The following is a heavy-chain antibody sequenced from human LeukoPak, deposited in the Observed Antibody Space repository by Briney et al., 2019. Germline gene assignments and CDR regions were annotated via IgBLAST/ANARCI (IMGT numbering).Heavy chain of an antibody. J-gene: IGHJ4*02. CDR3: AREADDTYYDILTGPLFDY. CDR2: IKRDGSEK. CDR1: GFTFSSYW. D-gene: IGHD3-9*01. V-gene: IGHV3-7*01. Sequence: GGSLRLSCAASGFTFSSYWMSWVRQAPGKGLEWVANIKRDGSEKYYVDSVKGRFTISRDNAKNSLYLQMNSLRAEDTAVYYCAREADDTYYDILTGPLFDYWGQGTLVTVSS.